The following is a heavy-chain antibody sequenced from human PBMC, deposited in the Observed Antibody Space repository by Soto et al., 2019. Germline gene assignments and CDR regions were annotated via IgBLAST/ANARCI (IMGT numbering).Heavy chain of an antibody. J-gene: IGHJ4*02. D-gene: IGHD1-26*01. CDR1: GGSISSSSYY. CDR2: IYYSGST. V-gene: IGHV4-39*01. CDR3: ARLGGSYAVPHFDY. Sequence: SETLSLTCTVSGGSISSSSYYWGWIRQPPGKGLEWIGSIYYSGSTYYNPSLKSRVTISVDTSKNQFSLKLSSVTAADTAVFFCARLGGSYAVPHFDYWGQGTLVTVSS.